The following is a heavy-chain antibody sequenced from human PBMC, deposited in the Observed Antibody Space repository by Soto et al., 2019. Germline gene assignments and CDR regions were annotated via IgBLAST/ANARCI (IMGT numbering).Heavy chain of an antibody. CDR2: IYYSGST. V-gene: IGHV4-39*01. CDR3: ARHAFSSSWPTLFDY. Sequence: SDTLSLTCTVSGGSISSSSYYWGWIRQPPGKGLEWIGSIYYSGSTYYNPSLKSRVTISVDTSKNQFSLKLSSVTAADTAVYYCARHAFSSSWPTLFDYWGQGTLVTVSS. CDR1: GGSISSSSYY. D-gene: IGHD6-13*01. J-gene: IGHJ4*02.